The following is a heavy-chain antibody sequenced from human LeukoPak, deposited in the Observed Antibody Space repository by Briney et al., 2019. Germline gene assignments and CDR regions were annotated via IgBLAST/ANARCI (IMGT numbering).Heavy chain of an antibody. CDR1: GGSFSGYY. CDR2: INHSGST. V-gene: IGHV4-34*01. J-gene: IGHJ3*02. Sequence: SETPSLTCAVYGGSFSGYYWSWIRQPPGKGLEWIGEINHSGSTNYNPSLKSRVTISVDTSKNQFSLKLSSVTAVDTAVYYCARGNTAMGYAFDIWGQGTMVTVSS. CDR3: ARGNTAMGYAFDI. D-gene: IGHD5-18*01.